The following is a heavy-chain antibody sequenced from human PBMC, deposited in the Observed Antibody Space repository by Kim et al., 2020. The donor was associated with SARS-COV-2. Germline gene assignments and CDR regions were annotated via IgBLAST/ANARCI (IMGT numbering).Heavy chain of an antibody. CDR1: GASVRSYDW. CDR3: VRDPGGGSGTFDS. V-gene: IGHV4-4*02. CDR2: IYHSGRS. Sequence: SETLSLTCIVSGASVRSYDWWTWVRHSPLKGLEWIGNIYHSGRSNYNPSFKSRVTMSVDTSTNQISLKMKSVTAADTATYYCVRDPGGGSGTFDSWGPGTPVIVSS. J-gene: IGHJ4*02. D-gene: IGHD3-10*01.